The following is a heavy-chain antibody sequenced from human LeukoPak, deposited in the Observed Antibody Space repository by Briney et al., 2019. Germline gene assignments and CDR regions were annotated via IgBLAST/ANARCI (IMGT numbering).Heavy chain of an antibody. CDR1: GGTFSSYA. J-gene: IGHJ3*02. CDR2: IIPILGIA. Sequence: GASVKVSCKASGGTFSSYAISWVRQAPGQGLEWMGRIIPILGIANYAQKLQGRVTVTTDTSTSTAYMELRSLRSDDTAVYYCARRVITRGAFDIRGQGTMVTVSS. D-gene: IGHD3-3*01. V-gene: IGHV1-69*04. CDR3: ARRVITRGAFDI.